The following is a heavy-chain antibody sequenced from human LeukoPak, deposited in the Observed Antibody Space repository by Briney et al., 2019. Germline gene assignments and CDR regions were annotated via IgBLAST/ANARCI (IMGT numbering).Heavy chain of an antibody. Sequence: PETLSLTCTVSGVSISRYYWSWIRQPPGKGLEWIGYIYYSGSTNYNPSPKSRVTISVDTSKNQFSLKLSSVTAADTAVYYCAREGKDIVVVPAAMRYYYYMDVWGKGTTVTISS. V-gene: IGHV4-59*01. CDR1: GVSISRYY. D-gene: IGHD2-2*01. CDR2: IYYSGST. CDR3: AREGKDIVVVPAAMRYYYYMDV. J-gene: IGHJ6*03.